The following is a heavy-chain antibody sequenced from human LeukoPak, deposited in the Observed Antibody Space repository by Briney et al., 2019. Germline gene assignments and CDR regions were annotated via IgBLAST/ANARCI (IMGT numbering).Heavy chain of an antibody. CDR2: ISAYNGNT. J-gene: IGHJ4*02. CDR3: ARASGDYYDSSGYHFDY. Sequence: APVKVSCKASGYTFTSYGISWVRQAPGQGLEWMGWISAYNGNTNYAQKLQGRVTMTTDTSTSTAYMELRSLRSDDTAVYYCARASGDYYDSSGYHFDYWGQGTLVTVSS. CDR1: GYTFTSYG. V-gene: IGHV1-18*01. D-gene: IGHD3-22*01.